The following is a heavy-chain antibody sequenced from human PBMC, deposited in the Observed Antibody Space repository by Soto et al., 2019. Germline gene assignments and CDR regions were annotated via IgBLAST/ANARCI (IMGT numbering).Heavy chain of an antibody. CDR3: ARDKEGAAGIWFDP. V-gene: IGHV1-69*13. CDR2: IIPIFGTA. J-gene: IGHJ5*02. CDR1: GYTLTELS. Sequence: SVKVSCKVSGYTLTELSMHWVRQAPGKGLEWMGGIIPIFGTANYAQRFQGRVTITADESTSTAYMELSSLRSEDTAVYYCARDKEGAAGIWFDPWGQGTLVTVSS. D-gene: IGHD6-13*01.